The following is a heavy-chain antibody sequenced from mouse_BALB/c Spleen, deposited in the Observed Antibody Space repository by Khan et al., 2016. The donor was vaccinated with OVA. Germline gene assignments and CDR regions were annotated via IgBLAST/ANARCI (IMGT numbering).Heavy chain of an antibody. CDR3: ARRTTGYTMDS. CDR1: GYTFTSNT. Sequence: QVQLKQSGAELARPGASVRMSCKASGYTFTSNTMHWIKQRPGQGLEWIGYINPRSGYTNYNQNFKDKATLTADKSSSTAYMQLSSLTSEDSAVDYCARRTTGYTMDSWGQGTSVTVAS. CDR2: INPRSGYT. J-gene: IGHJ4*01. V-gene: IGHV1-4*01. D-gene: IGHD2-14*01.